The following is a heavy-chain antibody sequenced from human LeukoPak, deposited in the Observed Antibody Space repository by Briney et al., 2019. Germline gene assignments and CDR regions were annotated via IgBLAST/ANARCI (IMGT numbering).Heavy chain of an antibody. CDR1: GFTFNDYW. CDR3: ARGPPGFRVGDY. V-gene: IGHV3-74*01. Sequence: GGSLRLSCAASGFTFNDYWMHWVRQAPGKGLVWVSHINNDESITNYADSVKGRFTVSRDNAKSTVFLQMNSLRVEDTAVYYCARGPPGFRVGDYWGQGTLVTVSS. D-gene: IGHD1-1*01. CDR2: INNDESIT. J-gene: IGHJ4*02.